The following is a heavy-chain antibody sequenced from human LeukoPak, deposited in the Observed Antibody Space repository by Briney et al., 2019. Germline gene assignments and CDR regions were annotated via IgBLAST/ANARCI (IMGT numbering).Heavy chain of an antibody. CDR1: GYTFTSYG. V-gene: IGHV1-18*01. D-gene: IGHD3-3*01. CDR3: ARVYYDFWSGSCFDY. CDR2: ISAYNGNT. J-gene: IGHJ4*02. Sequence: ASVKVSCKASGYTFTSYGISWVRQAPGQGLEWMGWISAYNGNTNYAQKLQGRVTMTTDTSTSTAYIELRSLRSDDTAVYYCARVYYDFWSGSCFDYWGQGTLVTVSS.